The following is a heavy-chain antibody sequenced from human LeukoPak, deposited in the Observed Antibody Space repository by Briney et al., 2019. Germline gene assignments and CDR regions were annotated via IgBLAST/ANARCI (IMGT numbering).Heavy chain of an antibody. CDR3: ARTRNWFDP. V-gene: IGHV1-69*05. CDR1: GGTFSSYA. Sequence: SVKVSCKASGGTFSSYAISWVRQAPGQGLEWMGGIIPIFGTANYAQKLQGRVTMTTDTSTSTAYMELRSLRSDDTAVYYCARTRNWFDPWGQGTLVTVSS. CDR2: IIPIFGTA. J-gene: IGHJ5*02.